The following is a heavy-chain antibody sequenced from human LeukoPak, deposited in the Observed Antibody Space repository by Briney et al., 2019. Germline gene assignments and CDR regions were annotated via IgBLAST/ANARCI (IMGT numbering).Heavy chain of an antibody. CDR3: ARERKWEVLEGRYFDY. CDR2: ISHDGTNK. Sequence: PGGSLRLSCAASGFTLSAYSMHWFRQAPGEGLEWVALISHDGTNKAFADSVQGRFTISRDNSRNTMDLQMNSLRVDDTAMYYCARERKWEVLEGRYFDYWGQGILVTVSS. CDR1: GFTLSAYS. V-gene: IGHV3-30*04. J-gene: IGHJ4*02. D-gene: IGHD1-26*01.